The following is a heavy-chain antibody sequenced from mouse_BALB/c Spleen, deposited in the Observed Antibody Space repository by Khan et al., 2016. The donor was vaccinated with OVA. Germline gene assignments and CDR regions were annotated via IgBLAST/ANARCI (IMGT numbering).Heavy chain of an antibody. CDR1: GFSITSDYA. J-gene: IGHJ2*01. V-gene: IGHV3-2*02. CDR2: ISYHGRT. CDR3: ARSVTITTVVATDFDY. D-gene: IGHD1-1*01. Sequence: EVKLLESGPGLVKPSQSLSLTCTVTGFSITSDYAWNWIRQFPGNKLEWMGYISYHGRTSYNPSLKSRISITRDTSQNQFFLQVNSVTTEDTATDYCARSVTITTVVATDFDYCGQGTTLTVSS.